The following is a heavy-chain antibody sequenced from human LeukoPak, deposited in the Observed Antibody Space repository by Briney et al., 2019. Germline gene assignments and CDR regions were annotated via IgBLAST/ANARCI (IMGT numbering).Heavy chain of an antibody. CDR2: INPNSGGT. D-gene: IGHD6-6*01. CDR3: ARSRGDEYSSSADFDY. J-gene: IGHJ4*02. CDR1: GYTFTGYY. V-gene: IGHV1-2*02. Sequence: GASVKVSCKASGYTFTGYYMHWVRQAPGQGLEWMGWINPNSGGTNYAQKFQGRVTMTRDTSISTAYMELSGLRSDDTAVYYCARSRGDEYSSSADFDYWGQGTLVTVSS.